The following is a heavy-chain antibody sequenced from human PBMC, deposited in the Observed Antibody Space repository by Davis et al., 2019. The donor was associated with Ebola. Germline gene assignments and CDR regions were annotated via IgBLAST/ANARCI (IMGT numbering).Heavy chain of an antibody. Sequence: ASVKVSCKASGYPFNNFMYWVRQAPGQGLEWMGVINPSGGSTSYAQKFQGRVTITADKSTSTAYMELSSLRSEDTAVYYCARDLGAVTTSGDYWGQGTLVTVSS. V-gene: IGHV1-46*02. CDR2: INPSGGST. CDR1: GYPFNNF. D-gene: IGHD4-17*01. J-gene: IGHJ4*02. CDR3: ARDLGAVTTSGDY.